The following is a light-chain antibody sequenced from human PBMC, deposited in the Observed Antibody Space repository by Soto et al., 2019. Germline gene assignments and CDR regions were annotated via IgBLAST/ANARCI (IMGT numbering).Light chain of an antibody. V-gene: IGLV2-14*03. CDR1: SSDVGGYNY. CDR3: SSYTSSNTPFYV. Sequence: QPVLTQPASVSVFPGQSITISCTGTSSDVGGYNYVSWYQHHPGKAPKLMIYDVSNRPSGVSTRFSGSKSGNTASLTISGLQAEDEADYYCSSYTSSNTPFYVFRTGTKVTV. J-gene: IGLJ1*01. CDR2: DVS.